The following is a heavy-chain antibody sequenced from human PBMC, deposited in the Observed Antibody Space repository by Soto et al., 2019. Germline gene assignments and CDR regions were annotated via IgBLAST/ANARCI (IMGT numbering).Heavy chain of an antibody. D-gene: IGHD1-1*01. CDR1: GGSFSGYY. Sequence: PSETLSLTCAVYGGSFSGYYWSWIRQPPGKGLEWIGEINHSGSTNYNPSLKSRATISVDTSKNQFSLKLSSVTAADTAVFYCARESKWNDEYYFDYWGQGTQVTVSS. V-gene: IGHV4-34*01. J-gene: IGHJ4*02. CDR2: INHSGST. CDR3: ARESKWNDEYYFDY.